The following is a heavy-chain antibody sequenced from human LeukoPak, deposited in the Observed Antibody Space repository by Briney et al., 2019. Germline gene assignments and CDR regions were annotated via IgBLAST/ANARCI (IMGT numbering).Heavy chain of an antibody. D-gene: IGHD3-10*01. CDR2: IYYSGST. Sequence: SETLSLTCTVSGGFISSYYWSWIRQPPGKGLEWIGYIYYSGSTNYNPSLKSRVTISVDTSKNQFSLKLSSVTAADTAVYYCARDYGSGSYFRDYYYMDVWGKGTTVTVSS. V-gene: IGHV4-59*12. CDR1: GGFISSYY. J-gene: IGHJ6*03. CDR3: ARDYGSGSYFRDYYYMDV.